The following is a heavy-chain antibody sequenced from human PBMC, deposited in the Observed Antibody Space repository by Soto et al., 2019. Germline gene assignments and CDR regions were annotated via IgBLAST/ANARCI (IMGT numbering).Heavy chain of an antibody. CDR3: ARRLNLGSFDH. CDR1: GVSLTGYH. CDR2: VYYSGSV. D-gene: IGHD3-10*01. J-gene: IGHJ5*02. V-gene: IGHV4-59*01. Sequence: QVHLQESGPGLVKPSETLSLTCNVSGVSLTGYHWNWIRQPPGKTLEWIGFVYYSGSVSYNHSLKGRASISVDRSNNLFSLRLTSVAAADTAVYYCARRLNLGSFDHWGQGTLVTVSS.